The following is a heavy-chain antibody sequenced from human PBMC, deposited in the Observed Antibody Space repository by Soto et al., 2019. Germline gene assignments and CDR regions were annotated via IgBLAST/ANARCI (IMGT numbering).Heavy chain of an antibody. CDR2: INAGNGNT. V-gene: IGHV1-3*01. J-gene: IGHJ4*02. CDR1: GYTFTSYA. Sequence: QVQLVQSGAEVKKPGASVKVSCKASGYTFTSYAMHWVRQAPGQRLEWMGWINAGNGNTKYSQKFKGRVTITRDTSACIAYMEQSSLRSEETAVYYCARGIVVVPAAIHPFDYWGQGTLVTVSS. CDR3: ARGIVVVPAAIHPFDY. D-gene: IGHD2-2*01.